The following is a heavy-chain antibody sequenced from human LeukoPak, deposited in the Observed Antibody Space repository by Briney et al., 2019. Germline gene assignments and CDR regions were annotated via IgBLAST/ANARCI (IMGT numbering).Heavy chain of an antibody. CDR1: GGSISSYY. CDR2: IYYSGST. J-gene: IGHJ6*02. V-gene: IGHV4-59*01. D-gene: IGHD6-13*01. Sequence: PSETLSLTCTVSGGSISSYYWSWIRQPPGKGLEWIGYIYYSGSTNYNPSLKSRVTISVDTSKNQFSLKLSSVTAADTAVYYCARDRRHGSRYSLPVYYYGMDVWGQGTTVTVSS. CDR3: ARDRRHGSRYSLPVYYYGMDV.